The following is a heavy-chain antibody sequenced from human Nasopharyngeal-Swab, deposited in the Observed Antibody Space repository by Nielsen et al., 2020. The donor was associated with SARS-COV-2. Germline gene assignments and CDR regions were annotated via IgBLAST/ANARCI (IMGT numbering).Heavy chain of an antibody. CDR2: ISSSSSYI. D-gene: IGHD2-21*01. V-gene: IGHV3-21*01. CDR1: GFTFSSYS. CDR3: ARALPDTYCGGDCYDN. Sequence: GESLKISCAASGFTFSSYSMNWVRQAPGKGLEWVSSISSSSSYIYYADSVKGRFTISRDNAKNSLYLQMNSLRAEDTAVYYCARALPDTYCGGDCYDNWGQGTLVTVSS. J-gene: IGHJ4*02.